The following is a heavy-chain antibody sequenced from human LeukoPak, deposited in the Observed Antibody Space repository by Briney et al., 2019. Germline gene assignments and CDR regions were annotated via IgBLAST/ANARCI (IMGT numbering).Heavy chain of an antibody. CDR3: AKGSYYDSSGSFYFDY. D-gene: IGHD3-22*01. CDR2: ISWNGGNI. Sequence: GGSLRLSCAASGFTFDDYAMHWVRQAPGKGLEWVSGISWNGGNIGYADSVKGRFTISRDNSKNTLYVQVNSLGTEDTAAYYCAKGSYYDSSGSFYFDYWGQGTLVTVSS. V-gene: IGHV3-9*01. J-gene: IGHJ4*02. CDR1: GFTFDDYA.